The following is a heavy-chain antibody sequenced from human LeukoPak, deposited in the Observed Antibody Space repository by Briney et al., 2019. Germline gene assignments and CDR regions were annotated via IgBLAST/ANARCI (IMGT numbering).Heavy chain of an antibody. CDR3: ATSKDNYDSSGYLY. Sequence: SETLSLTCTVAGGSISSYYWSWIRQPRGKGLEGIGYIYSSGTTDYNPSLTSRVTISIYTSKNQFSLKLSSVTAAATAVYYCATSKDNYDSSGYLYWGQGTLVTVSS. CDR2: IYSSGTT. V-gene: IGHV4-4*09. CDR1: GGSISSYY. J-gene: IGHJ4*02. D-gene: IGHD3-22*01.